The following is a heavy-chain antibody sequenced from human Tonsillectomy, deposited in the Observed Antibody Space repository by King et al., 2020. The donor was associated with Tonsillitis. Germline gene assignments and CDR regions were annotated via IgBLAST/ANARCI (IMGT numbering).Heavy chain of an antibody. D-gene: IGHD5-18*01. CDR2: IYHSGST. J-gene: IGHJ6*02. V-gene: IGHV4-30-2*01. CDR1: GGSISSDAYS. Sequence: MQLQESGSGLVKPSQTLSLTCAVSGGSISSDAYSWSWIRQPPGKGLEWIGYIYHSGSTYYKPSLKSRVTISLDRSKNQFSLKLSSVTAADTAVYYCARASGYSYSDGMDVWGQGTTVTVSS. CDR3: ARASGYSYSDGMDV.